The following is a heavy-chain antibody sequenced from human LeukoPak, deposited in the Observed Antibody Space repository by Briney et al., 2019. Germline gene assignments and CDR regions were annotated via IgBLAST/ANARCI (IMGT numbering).Heavy chain of an antibody. CDR1: GFTISSDS. J-gene: IGHJ4*02. V-gene: IGHV3-21*01. CDR2: ISSSGGSI. CDR3: ARRLDY. Sequence: GGSLRLSCAASGFTISSDSMNWVRQAPGKGLEWVSSISSSGGSIYYADSVTGRFTISRDNAMNSLYLQMNSLRAEDTAVYYCARRLDYWGQGTLVTVSS.